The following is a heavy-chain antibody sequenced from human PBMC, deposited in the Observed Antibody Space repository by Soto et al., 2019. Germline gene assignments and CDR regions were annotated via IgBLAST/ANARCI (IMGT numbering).Heavy chain of an antibody. V-gene: IGHV1-69*13. D-gene: IGHD5-18*01. CDR1: GGTFSSYA. J-gene: IGHJ4*02. CDR2: IIPIFGTA. Sequence: GASVKVSCKASGGTFSSYAISWVRQAPGQGLEWMGGIIPIFGTANYAQKLQGRVTITADESTSTANIELSSLRSEDTAVYYCARASHGYSYGYFDYWGQGTLVTVSS. CDR3: ARASHGYSYGYFDY.